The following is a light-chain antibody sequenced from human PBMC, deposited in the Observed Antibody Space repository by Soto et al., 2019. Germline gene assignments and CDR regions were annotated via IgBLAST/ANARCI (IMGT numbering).Light chain of an antibody. V-gene: IGLV1-40*01. CDR3: QSYDNSLSGLVV. CDR1: SSNIGAGYD. CDR2: GNS. Sequence: QSVLTQPPSVSGAPGQRVTISCTGSSSNIGAGYDVHWYQQLPGTAPKLLIYGNSNRPSGVPDRFSGSKSGTSASLAITGLQAEDEADYYCQSYDNSLSGLVVFGGGTQLTVL. J-gene: IGLJ2*01.